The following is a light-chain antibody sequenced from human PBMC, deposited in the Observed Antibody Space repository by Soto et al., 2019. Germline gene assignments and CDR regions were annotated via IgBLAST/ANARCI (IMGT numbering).Light chain of an antibody. V-gene: IGKV1-5*03. CDR3: QQYNSYWT. J-gene: IGKJ1*01. CDR2: KAS. CDR1: QSISNW. Sequence: DIHMTQSPSTLSASVGDRVTITCRASQSISNWLAWYQQKPGRAPKLLIYKASTLESGVPSRFSGSGSGTEFTLTISSLQPDDFATYYCQQYNSYWTFGQGTKVDI.